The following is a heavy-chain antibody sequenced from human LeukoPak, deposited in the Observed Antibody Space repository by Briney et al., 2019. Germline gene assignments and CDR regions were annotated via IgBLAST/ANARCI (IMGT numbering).Heavy chain of an antibody. CDR2: ITGNGGDT. CDR3: AKAYCSGGSCYRYFDY. D-gene: IGHD2-15*01. Sequence: GGSLRLSCSASGFTFSSYPMHWVRQAPGKGLEYVSAITGNGGDTYYTDSVKGRFTMSRDNPKNTLYLQMSSLRVEDTAVYYCAKAYCSGGSCYRYFDYWGQGTLVTVSS. V-gene: IGHV3-64D*06. J-gene: IGHJ4*02. CDR1: GFTFSSYP.